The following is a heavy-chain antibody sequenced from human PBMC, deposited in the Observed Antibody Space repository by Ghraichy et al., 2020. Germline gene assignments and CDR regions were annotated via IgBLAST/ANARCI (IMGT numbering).Heavy chain of an antibody. CDR1: GLTFSTYW. J-gene: IGHJ4*02. V-gene: IGHV3-74*01. CDR3: ASSPVTTYGTALDY. D-gene: IGHD4-17*01. Sequence: ETLSLTCAASGLTFSTYWMHWVRQAPGKGLVWVSRLTADGSSTVYADSVKGRFTISRDHAKNTLYLQMNSLRAEDTAVYYCASSPVTTYGTALDYWGQGTLVTVSS. CDR2: LTADGSST.